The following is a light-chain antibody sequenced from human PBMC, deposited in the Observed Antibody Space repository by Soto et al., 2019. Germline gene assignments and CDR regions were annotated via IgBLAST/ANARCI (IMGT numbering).Light chain of an antibody. CDR3: QQYGSSLLT. J-gene: IGKJ4*01. Sequence: EIVLTQSPGTLSLSPGERATLSCRASQSVSSSYLAWYQQKPGQAPRLLISGASSRATGIPDRFSGSGSGTDFTLTISRLEPEDFAVYYCQQYGSSLLTFGGGTKVDIK. CDR1: QSVSSSY. V-gene: IGKV3-20*01. CDR2: GAS.